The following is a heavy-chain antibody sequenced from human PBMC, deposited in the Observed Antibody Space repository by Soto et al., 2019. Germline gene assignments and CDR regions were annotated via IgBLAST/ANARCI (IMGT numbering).Heavy chain of an antibody. CDR1: GGTFSTYV. V-gene: IGHV1-69*13. J-gene: IGHJ4*02. Sequence: ASVKVSCKVSGGTFSTYVLSWVRQAPGQGLEWMGGIIPIFGTANYAQKFQGRVTITADESTSTAYMELSSLKSEDTAVYYCARGIAAAGTSDNWGQGTLVNVSS. CDR2: IIPIFGTA. CDR3: ARGIAAAGTSDN. D-gene: IGHD6-13*01.